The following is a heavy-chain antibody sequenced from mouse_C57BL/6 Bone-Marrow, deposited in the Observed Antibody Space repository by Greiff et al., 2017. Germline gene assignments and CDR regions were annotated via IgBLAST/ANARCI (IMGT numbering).Heavy chain of an antibody. CDR1: GYTFTSYW. CDR3: ARWLRLLWYFDV. Sequence: QVHVKQSGAELAKPGASVKLSCKASGYTFTSYWMHWVKQRPGQGLEWIGYINPSSGYTKYNQKFKDKATLTADKSSSTAYMQLSSLTYEDSAVYYCARWLRLLWYFDVWGTGTTVTVSS. V-gene: IGHV1-7*01. J-gene: IGHJ1*03. CDR2: INPSSGYT. D-gene: IGHD2-2*01.